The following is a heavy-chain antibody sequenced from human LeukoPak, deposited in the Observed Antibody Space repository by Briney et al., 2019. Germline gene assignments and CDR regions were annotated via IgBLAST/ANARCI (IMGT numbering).Heavy chain of an antibody. J-gene: IGHJ2*01. Sequence: PSETLSLTCTVSGGSVSSSSYYWGWIRQPPGKGLEWIGSMYYSGSTYYNPSLKSRVTISVDTSKNQFSLKLSSVTAADTAVYYCARDPESYYDILTGYRHYWYFDLWGRGTLVTVSS. D-gene: IGHD3-9*01. CDR2: MYYSGST. CDR1: GGSVSSSSYY. V-gene: IGHV4-39*02. CDR3: ARDPESYYDILTGYRHYWYFDL.